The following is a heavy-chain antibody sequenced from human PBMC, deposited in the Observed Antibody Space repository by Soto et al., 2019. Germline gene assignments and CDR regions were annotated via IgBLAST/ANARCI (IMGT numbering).Heavy chain of an antibody. J-gene: IGHJ4*02. CDR2: ISTGRTTK. V-gene: IGHV3-48*02. D-gene: IGHD5-12*01. Sequence: PGGSLRLSCIGSGFSFSDYSFNWVRQAPGKGLERISYISTGRTTKFYADSVKGRFSISRDNARKSVFLQLNSLKNEDTGVYYCARHGYGDSFDFWGRGTLVTVSS. CDR3: ARHGYGDSFDF. CDR1: GFSFSDYS.